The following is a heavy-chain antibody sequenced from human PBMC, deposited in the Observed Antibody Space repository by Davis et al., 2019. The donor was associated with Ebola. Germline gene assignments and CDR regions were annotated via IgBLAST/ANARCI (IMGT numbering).Heavy chain of an antibody. CDR2: VYYTGST. J-gene: IGHJ4*02. CDR1: GGSINSNY. Sequence: MPSETLSLTCTVSGGSINSNYWSWIRQPPGKGLKWIGYVYYTGSTNYNPSLKSRVSISVDTSKNQFSLKLSSVTAADTAVYYCARHTYSSSSIDYWGQGTLVTVSS. V-gene: IGHV4-59*08. CDR3: ARHTYSSSSIDY. D-gene: IGHD6-6*01.